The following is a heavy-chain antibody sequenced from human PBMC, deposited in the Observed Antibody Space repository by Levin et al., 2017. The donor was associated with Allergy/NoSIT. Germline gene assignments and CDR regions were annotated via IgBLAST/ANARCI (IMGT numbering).Heavy chain of an antibody. CDR1: GFTFSSYA. CDR3: AKDLISSGWYSPNPTGGDAFDI. V-gene: IGHV3-23*01. D-gene: IGHD6-19*01. J-gene: IGHJ3*02. Sequence: GESLKISCAASGFTFSSYAMSWVRQAPGKGLEWVSAISGSGGSTYYADSVKGRFTISRDNSKNTLYLQMNSLRAEDTAVYYCAKDLISSGWYSPNPTGGDAFDIWGQGTMVTVSS. CDR2: ISGSGGST.